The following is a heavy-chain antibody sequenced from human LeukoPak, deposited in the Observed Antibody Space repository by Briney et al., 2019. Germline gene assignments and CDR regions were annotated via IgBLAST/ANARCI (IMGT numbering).Heavy chain of an antibody. CDR2: INHSGST. J-gene: IGHJ4*02. D-gene: IGHD6-19*01. Sequence: SETLSLTWAVYGGSFSGYHWSWIRHPPGHGLSWFGEINHSGSTNYNPSLKSRVTISVDTSKNQFSLKLSSVTAADTAVYYCARPVSGSSGWYYNYWGQGTLVTVSS. CDR1: GGSFSGYH. CDR3: ARPVSGSSGWYYNY. V-gene: IGHV4-34*01.